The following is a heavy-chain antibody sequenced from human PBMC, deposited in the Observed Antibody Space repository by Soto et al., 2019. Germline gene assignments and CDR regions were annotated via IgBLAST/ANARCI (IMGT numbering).Heavy chain of an antibody. Sequence: EVQLVESGGGLVQPGGSLRLSCAASGFTFDNHWMHWVRQAPGKGLVFVSYITNDGSTTVYADSVKGRFTISRDNAKNMVVMQMNSLRAEDTAVYHCVRDGERAVTYDYWGQGLLVTVSS. CDR2: ITNDGSTT. J-gene: IGHJ4*02. D-gene: IGHD4-17*01. V-gene: IGHV3-74*01. CDR3: VRDGERAVTYDY. CDR1: GFTFDNHW.